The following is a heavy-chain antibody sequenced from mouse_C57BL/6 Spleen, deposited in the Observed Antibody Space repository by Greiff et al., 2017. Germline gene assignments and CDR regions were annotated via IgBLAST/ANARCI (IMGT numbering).Heavy chain of an antibody. CDR3: AREGDSSFYPPWFAY. V-gene: IGHV1-55*01. CDR2: IYPGSGST. CDR1: GYTFTSYC. J-gene: IGHJ3*01. Sequence: QVQLQQPGAELVTPAPSVKMSCTASGYTFTSYCITWVKQPPGQGLEWIGDIYPGSGSTNNNEKFKSMSTLTVDTSSSTAYMQLISLTSEDSAVYYFAREGDSSFYPPWFAYWGQGTVVTVS. D-gene: IGHD3-2*02.